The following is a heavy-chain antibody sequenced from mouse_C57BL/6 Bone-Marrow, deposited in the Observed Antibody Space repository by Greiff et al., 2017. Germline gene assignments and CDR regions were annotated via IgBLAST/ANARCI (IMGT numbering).Heavy chain of an antibody. CDR3: ARARYYYGSSYDAMDY. CDR1: GYTFTSYG. CDR2: IYPRSGNT. J-gene: IGHJ4*01. D-gene: IGHD1-1*01. Sequence: VQVVESGAELARPGASVKLSCKASGYTFTSYGISWVKQRTGQGLEWIGEIYPRSGNTYYNEKFKGKATLTADKSSSTAYMELRSLTSEDSAVYFCARARYYYGSSYDAMDYWGQGTSVTVSS. V-gene: IGHV1-81*01.